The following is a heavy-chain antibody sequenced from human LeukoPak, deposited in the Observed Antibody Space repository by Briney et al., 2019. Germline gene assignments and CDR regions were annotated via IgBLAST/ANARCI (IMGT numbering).Heavy chain of an antibody. D-gene: IGHD3-9*01. J-gene: IGHJ4*02. CDR2: VNLSGGST. CDR1: GYTFTSNC. V-gene: IGHV1-46*01. CDR3: ARTDILTGYYNRPDQLEVDY. Sequence: GASVKASCKTSGYTFTSNCIQWVRERPGQGLEWMGIVNLSGGSTGYAQKFQGRVTMTTDMSTSKVFMELSSLRSEDTAMHYCARTDILTGYYNRPDQLEVDYWGQGTLFTASS.